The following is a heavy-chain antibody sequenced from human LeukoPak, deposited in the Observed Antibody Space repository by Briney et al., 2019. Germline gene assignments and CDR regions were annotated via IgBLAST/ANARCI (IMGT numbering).Heavy chain of an antibody. J-gene: IGHJ4*02. V-gene: IGHV3-23*01. CDR1: GFTFSSYA. Sequence: PGGSLRLSCAASGFTFSSYAMTWFRQAPGKGLEWVSVVSGSGGSTYYADSVKGRFTISRDNSKNTLFLQMNSLRAEDTAVYYCAKQLVGATTDNWGQGTLVTVSS. CDR2: VSGSGGST. D-gene: IGHD1-26*01. CDR3: AKQLVGATTDN.